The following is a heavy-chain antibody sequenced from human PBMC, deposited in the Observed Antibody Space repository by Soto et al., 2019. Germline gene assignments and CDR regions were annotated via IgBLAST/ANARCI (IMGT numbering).Heavy chain of an antibody. CDR1: GGSISSSSYY. D-gene: IGHD2-2*01. V-gene: IGHV4-39*01. J-gene: IGHJ6*02. CDR3: ARQDIVLVPAAPYYYYGMDV. CDR2: IYYSGST. Sequence: QLQLQESGPGLVKPSETLSLTCTVSGGSISSSSYYWGWIRQPPGKGLEWIGSIYYSGSTYYNPSLKSRVTISVDTSKNQFSLKLSSVTAADTAVYYCARQDIVLVPAAPYYYYGMDVWGQGTTVTVSS.